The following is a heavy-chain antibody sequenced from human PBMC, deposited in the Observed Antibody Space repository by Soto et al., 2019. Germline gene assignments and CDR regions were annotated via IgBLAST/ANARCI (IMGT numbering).Heavy chain of an antibody. V-gene: IGHV4-39*01. D-gene: IGHD3-22*01. CDR2: IYHTGNT. Sequence: PSETLSLTCTVSGGSISNSRYYWAWIRQPPGKGLEWIGSIYHTGNTYYSPPLRSRVTISVDTSKNQFSLKLTSVTAADTAVYYCARDYYDSSDYTTNWFDPWGQGTLVTVS. J-gene: IGHJ5*02. CDR1: GGSISNSRYY. CDR3: ARDYYDSSDYTTNWFDP.